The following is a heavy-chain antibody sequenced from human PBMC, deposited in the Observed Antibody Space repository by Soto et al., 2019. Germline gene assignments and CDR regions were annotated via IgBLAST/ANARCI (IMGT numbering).Heavy chain of an antibody. Sequence: EVQLVESGGGLVQPGRSLRLSCAASGFTFDDYAMHWVRQVPGKGLGWGSGINWNSGSIGYRDSVKGRFAISRDNAKNSLDLQMNSLSAEDTAFYYCVKDESINWYSGHFRHWGQGTLVTVSS. D-gene: IGHD6-13*01. J-gene: IGHJ1*01. CDR3: VKDESINWYSGHFRH. CDR1: GFTFDDYA. V-gene: IGHV3-9*01. CDR2: INWNSGSI.